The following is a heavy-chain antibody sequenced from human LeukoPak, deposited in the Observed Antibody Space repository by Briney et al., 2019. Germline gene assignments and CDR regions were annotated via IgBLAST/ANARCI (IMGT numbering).Heavy chain of an antibody. CDR1: GYSFTSHW. J-gene: IGHJ6*02. CDR3: ARHRIVGATTHYYYGMDV. Sequence: GESLKISCKGSGYSFTSHWIGWVRQMPGKGLEWMGIIYPGDSDTRYSPSFQGQVTISVDKSISTAYLQWSSLKASDTAMYYCARHRIVGATTHYYYGMDVWGQGATVTVSS. CDR2: IYPGDSDT. D-gene: IGHD1-26*01. V-gene: IGHV5-51*01.